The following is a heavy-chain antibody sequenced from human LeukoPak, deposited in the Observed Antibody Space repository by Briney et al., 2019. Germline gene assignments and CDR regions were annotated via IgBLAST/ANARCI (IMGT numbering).Heavy chain of an antibody. V-gene: IGHV4-59*01. D-gene: IGHD2-15*01. CDR3: ARAELGYCSGGSCYPHLFDY. CDR2: IYYSGST. Sequence: SETLSLTCTVSGGSIRGSYWSWIRQPPGKGLEWIGYIYYSGSTNYNPSLKSRVTISVDTSKNQFSLKLSSVTAADTAVYYCARAELGYCSGGSCYPHLFDYWGQGTLVTVSS. J-gene: IGHJ4*02. CDR1: GGSIRGSY.